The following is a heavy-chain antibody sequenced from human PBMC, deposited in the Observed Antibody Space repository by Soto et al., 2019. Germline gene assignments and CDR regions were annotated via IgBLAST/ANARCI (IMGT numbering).Heavy chain of an antibody. CDR2: IYWDDDK. CDR3: VSGSFPNWFDP. CDR1: GFSLSTPGAG. Sequence: SGPTLVNPTQTLTLTCTFSGFSLSTPGAGVGWIRQPPGKALEWLALIYWDDDKRYTPSLKSRLTIIKDTSKNQVVLTMTNMDPVDTPRYHRVSGSFPNWFDPWGQ. J-gene: IGHJ5*02. D-gene: IGHD3-10*01. V-gene: IGHV2-5*02.